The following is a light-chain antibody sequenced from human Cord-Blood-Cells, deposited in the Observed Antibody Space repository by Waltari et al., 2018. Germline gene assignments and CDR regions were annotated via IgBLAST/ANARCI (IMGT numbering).Light chain of an antibody. CDR1: SYNIGRNT. CDR3: AAWDDSLNGLV. CDR2: SNN. Sequence: QSVLTQPPAASGTPGQRISTSCHGSSYNIGRNTVQWYQQPPGTAPKLLIYSNNQRPSGVPERFSGSKSVTSASLSISGLQSEDEADYYCAAWDDSLNGLVFGGGTKLTVL. V-gene: IGLV1-44*01. J-gene: IGLJ2*01.